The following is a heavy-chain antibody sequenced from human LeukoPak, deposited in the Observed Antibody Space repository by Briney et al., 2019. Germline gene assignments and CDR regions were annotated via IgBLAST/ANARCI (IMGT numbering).Heavy chain of an antibody. D-gene: IGHD4-17*01. CDR3: ARSMGTVTTNLWR. J-gene: IGHJ4*02. V-gene: IGHV4-59*01. Sequence: PSETLSLTCTVSGDSINSYYWNWIRQPPGKGLEWIGYIYYTGSTNYNPSLKSRVTISVDTSKNQFSLKLSSVTAADTAMYYCARSMGTVTTNLWRWGQGTLVTVSS. CDR2: IYYTGST. CDR1: GDSINSYY.